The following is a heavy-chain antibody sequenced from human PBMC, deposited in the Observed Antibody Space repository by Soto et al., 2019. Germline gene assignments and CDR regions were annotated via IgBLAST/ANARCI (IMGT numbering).Heavy chain of an antibody. CDR1: GFTFSSYA. CDR2: ISGSGGST. D-gene: IGHD2-2*01. V-gene: IGHV3-23*01. CDR3: AKDNRGYCSSTSCPGDAFDI. Sequence: EVQLLESGGGLVQPGGSLRLSCAASGFTFSSYAMSWVRQAPGKGLEWVSAISGSGGSTYYADSVKGRFTISRDNSKNTLYLQMNILRAEDTAVYYCAKDNRGYCSSTSCPGDAFDIWGQGTMVTVSS. J-gene: IGHJ3*02.